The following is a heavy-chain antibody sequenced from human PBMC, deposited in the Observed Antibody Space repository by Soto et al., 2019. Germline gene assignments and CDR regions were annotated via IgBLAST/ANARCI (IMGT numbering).Heavy chain of an antibody. CDR2: IYYSGST. CDR1: GGSISSYY. V-gene: IGHV4-59*08. J-gene: IGHJ4*02. CDR3: ARHYPSTGLFDY. D-gene: IGHD3-16*02. Sequence: SETLSLTCTVSGGSISSYYWSWIRQPPGKGLEWIGYIYYSGSTNYNPSLKSRVTISVDTSKNQFSLKLSSVTAADTAVYYCARHYPSTGLFDYWGQGTLVTVSS.